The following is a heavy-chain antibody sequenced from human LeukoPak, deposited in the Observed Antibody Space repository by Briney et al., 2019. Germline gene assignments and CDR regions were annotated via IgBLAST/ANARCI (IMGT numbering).Heavy chain of an antibody. V-gene: IGHV4-30-2*01. CDR2: IYHSGST. CDR1: GGSISSGGYY. CDR3: ARGGVGDLADTLFDY. Sequence: PSETLSLTCTVFGGSISSGGYYWSWIRQPPGKGLEWIGYIYHSGSTYYNPSLKSRVTISVDRSKNQFSLKLSSVTAADTAVYYCARGGVGDLADTLFDYWGQGTLVTVSS. J-gene: IGHJ4*02. D-gene: IGHD2-21*01.